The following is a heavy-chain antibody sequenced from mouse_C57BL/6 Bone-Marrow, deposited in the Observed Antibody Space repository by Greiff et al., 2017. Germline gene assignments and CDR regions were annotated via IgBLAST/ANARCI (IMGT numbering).Heavy chain of an antibody. CDR2: INPYNGGT. D-gene: IGHD1-1*02. Sequence: EVQLQQSGPVLVKPGASVKMSCKASGYTFTDYYMNWVKQSHGKSLEWIGVINPYNGGTSYNQKFKGKATLTVDKSSSTVYMELNSLTSEDSAVYYCARYGDYYAMDYWGQGTSVTVSS. V-gene: IGHV1-19*01. CDR3: ARYGDYYAMDY. J-gene: IGHJ4*01. CDR1: GYTFTDYY.